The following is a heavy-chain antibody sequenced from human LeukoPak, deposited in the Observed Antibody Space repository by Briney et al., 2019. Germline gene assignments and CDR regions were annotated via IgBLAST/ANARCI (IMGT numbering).Heavy chain of an antibody. J-gene: IGHJ5*02. Sequence: ASVKVSCKASGGTFSSYAISWVRQAPGQGLEWMGGIIPIFGTANYAQKFQGRVTMTTDTSTSTAYMELRSLRSDDTAVYYCARVYCSSTSCPFDPWGQGTLVTVSS. CDR1: GGTFSSYA. CDR2: IIPIFGTA. D-gene: IGHD2-2*01. V-gene: IGHV1-69*05. CDR3: ARVYCSSTSCPFDP.